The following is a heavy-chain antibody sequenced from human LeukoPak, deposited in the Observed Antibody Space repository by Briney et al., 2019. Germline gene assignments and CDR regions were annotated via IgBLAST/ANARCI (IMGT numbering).Heavy chain of an antibody. V-gene: IGHV4-39*01. D-gene: IGHD3-16*01. Sequence: TETLSLTCPVPGGPIRCSSDYWGRFRQPPGKGLEWIESIYYRGSAYYTPSRKNRVTIAVDPSINQLSLKLSSGPAADTPVYYCASSGDRWGGFDYWGQGTLVTVSS. CDR3: ASSGDRWGGFDY. J-gene: IGHJ4*02. CDR1: GGPIRCSSDY. CDR2: IYYRGSA.